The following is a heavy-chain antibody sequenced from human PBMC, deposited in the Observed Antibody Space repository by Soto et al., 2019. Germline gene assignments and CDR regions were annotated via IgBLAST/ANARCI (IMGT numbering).Heavy chain of an antibody. CDR3: VTRHECGSPDRFDD. J-gene: IGHJ4*02. V-gene: IGHV4-39*01. CDR2: FYYNGNT. Sequence: PSETLSLTCSVSGDSIRKSSSYWGWIRQSPGKGPEWIGTFYYNGNTYYNPSLESRGAISVDASKNQFTLRLASLTAADTAIYYCVTRHECGSPDRFDDCGRGNLVTVSS. D-gene: IGHD2-21*01. CDR1: GDSIRKSSSY.